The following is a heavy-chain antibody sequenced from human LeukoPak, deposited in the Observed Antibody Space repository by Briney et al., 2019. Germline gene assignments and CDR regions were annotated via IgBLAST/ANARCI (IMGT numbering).Heavy chain of an antibody. CDR3: ARVSYTASDY. J-gene: IGHJ4*02. Sequence: PSETLSLTCTGSGGSISSYYWSWIRQPPGKGLEWIGYIYYSGITNYNPSLKSRVTISVDTSKNQFSLKLISVSAADTAVYYCARVSYTASDYWGQGTLVTVSS. CDR1: GGSISSYY. CDR2: IYYSGIT. D-gene: IGHD5-18*01. V-gene: IGHV4-59*01.